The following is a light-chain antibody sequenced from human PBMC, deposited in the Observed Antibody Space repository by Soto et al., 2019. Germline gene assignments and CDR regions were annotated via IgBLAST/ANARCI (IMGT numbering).Light chain of an antibody. CDR1: SSNIGAGYD. CDR2: GNS. J-gene: IGLJ2*01. CDR3: QSSYSSRSDVV. Sequence: QSVLTQPPSVSGAPGQRVTISCTGSSSNIGAGYDVHWYQQLPGTAPKLLIYGNSNRPSGVPDRFSGSKSGTSASLAITGRQAEEEADYYCQSSYSSRSDVVFGGGTKLTVL. V-gene: IGLV1-40*01.